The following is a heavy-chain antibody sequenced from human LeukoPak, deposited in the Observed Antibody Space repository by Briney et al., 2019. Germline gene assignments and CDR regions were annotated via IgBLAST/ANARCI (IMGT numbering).Heavy chain of an antibody. CDR3: AREVPGSYYYGSGFYYYMDV. V-gene: IGHV4-59*01. D-gene: IGHD3-10*01. CDR2: IYYSGST. Sequence: SETLSLTCTVSGGSISSYYWSWIRQPPGKGPEWIGYIYYSGSTNYNPSLKSRVTISVDTSKNQFSLKLSSVTAADTAVYYCAREVPGSYYYGSGFYYYMDVWGKGTTVTISS. CDR1: GGSISSYY. J-gene: IGHJ6*03.